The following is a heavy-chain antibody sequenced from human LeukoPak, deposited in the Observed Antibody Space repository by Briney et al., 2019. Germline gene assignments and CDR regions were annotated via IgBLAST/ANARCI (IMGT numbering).Heavy chain of an antibody. V-gene: IGHV4-4*07. CDR2: IYTSGST. D-gene: IGHD3-22*01. CDR3: ARDPHDRGAFDI. J-gene: IGHJ3*02. Sequence: SGTLSLTCTVSGGSISSYYWSWIRQPAGKGLEWIGRIYTSGSTNYSPSLKSRVTMSVDTSKNQFSLKLSSVTAADTAVYYCARDPHDRGAFDIWGQGTMVTVSS. CDR1: GGSISSYY.